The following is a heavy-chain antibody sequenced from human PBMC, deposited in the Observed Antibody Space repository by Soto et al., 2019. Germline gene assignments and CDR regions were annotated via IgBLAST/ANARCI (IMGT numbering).Heavy chain of an antibody. Sequence: QVQLVESGGGVVQPGRSLRLSCAASGFTFSSYGMHWVRQAPGKGLEWVAVISYDGSNKYYADSVKGRFTISRDNSKNTLYLQMNCLRAEDTAVYYCARALSGYSSSWYYFDYWGQGTLVTVSS. CDR3: ARALSGYSSSWYYFDY. J-gene: IGHJ4*02. CDR2: ISYDGSNK. D-gene: IGHD6-13*01. CDR1: GFTFSSYG. V-gene: IGHV3-30*03.